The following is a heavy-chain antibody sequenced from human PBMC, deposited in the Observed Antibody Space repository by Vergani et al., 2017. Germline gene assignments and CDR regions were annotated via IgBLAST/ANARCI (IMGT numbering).Heavy chain of an antibody. CDR3: VKDAWIYENFFDS. D-gene: IGHD5/OR15-5a*01. Sequence: EVQLLESGGSLKQPGGSVRLSCAASGFTFSTYAMHWVRQPPGKGLEWVSALTGGGGSTYYADSFKGRFIISRENSRDTLYLQMNSLRPEDTATYYCVKDAWIYENFFDSWGQGTLVTVSS. CDR2: LTGGGGST. V-gene: IGHV3-23*01. CDR1: GFTFSTYA. J-gene: IGHJ4*02.